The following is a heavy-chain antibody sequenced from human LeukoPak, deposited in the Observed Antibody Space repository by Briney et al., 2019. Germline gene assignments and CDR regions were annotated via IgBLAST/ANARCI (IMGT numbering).Heavy chain of an antibody. V-gene: IGHV4-34*01. J-gene: IGHJ6*04. CDR3: ARGPSEQQLDPYYYYGMDV. CDR2: INHSGST. D-gene: IGHD6-13*01. Sequence: MSSETLSLTCAVYGGSFSGYYWSWIRQPPGKGLEWIGEINHSGSTNYNPSLKSRVTISVDTPKNQFSLKLSSVTAADTAVYYCARGPSEQQLDPYYYYGMDVWGKGTTVTVSS. CDR1: GGSFSGYY.